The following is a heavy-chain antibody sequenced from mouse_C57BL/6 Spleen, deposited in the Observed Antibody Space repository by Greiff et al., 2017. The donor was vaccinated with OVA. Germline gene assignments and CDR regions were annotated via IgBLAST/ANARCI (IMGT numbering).Heavy chain of an antibody. V-gene: IGHV1-15*01. CDR3: TRGATDVDY. J-gene: IGHJ2*01. Sequence: QVQLQQSGAELVRPGASVTLSCKASGYTFTDYEMHWVKQTPVHGLEWIGAIDPETGGTAYNQKFEGKAILTADKSSSTAYMELRSLTSEDSAVYYCTRGATDVDYWGQGTTLTVSS. D-gene: IGHD3-1*01. CDR2: IDPETGGT. CDR1: GYTFTDYE.